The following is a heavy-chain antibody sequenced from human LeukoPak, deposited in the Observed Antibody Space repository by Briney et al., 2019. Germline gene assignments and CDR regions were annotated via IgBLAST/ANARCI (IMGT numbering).Heavy chain of an antibody. CDR2: INPNSGGT. CDR3: AREAAAGDNWFDP. J-gene: IGHJ5*02. D-gene: IGHD6-13*01. V-gene: IGHV1-2*02. Sequence: ASVKVSCKASGYTFTGYYMHWVRQAPGQGLEWMGWINPNSGGTNYAQKFQGRVTMTRDTSISTAYMELSRLRSDDTAVYYCAREAAAGDNWFDPWGQGTLVTVSS. CDR1: GYTFTGYY.